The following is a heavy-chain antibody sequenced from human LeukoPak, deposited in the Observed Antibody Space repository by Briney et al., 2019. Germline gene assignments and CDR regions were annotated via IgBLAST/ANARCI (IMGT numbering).Heavy chain of an antibody. CDR2: ISSSSSYI. Sequence: PGGSLRLSCAASGFTFSSYSMNWVRQAPGKGLEWVSSISSSSSYIYYADSVKGRFTISRDNAKNSLYLQMNSLRAEDTAVYYCARDTATKVRGPVIGSTDFWGQGTLVTVSS. V-gene: IGHV3-21*01. CDR3: ARDTATKVRGPVIGSTDF. D-gene: IGHD3-10*01. CDR1: GFTFSSYS. J-gene: IGHJ4*02.